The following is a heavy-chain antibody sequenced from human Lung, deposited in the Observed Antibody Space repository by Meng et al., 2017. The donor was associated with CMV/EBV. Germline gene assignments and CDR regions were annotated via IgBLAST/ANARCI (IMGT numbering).Heavy chain of an antibody. CDR2: INTNTGNP. V-gene: IGHV7-4-1*02. CDR3: GTLKYTSGFYGPAY. Sequence: GQLVLSGSELKNPGASVKVSCKASGYSFPSYAMNWVRQAPGQGLEWMGWINTNTGNPTYAQGFTGRFVFSVDTSVSTAYLQISSLKAEDTAVYYCGTLKYTSGFYGPAYWGQGALVTVSS. D-gene: IGHD6-19*01. J-gene: IGHJ4*02. CDR1: GYSFPSYA.